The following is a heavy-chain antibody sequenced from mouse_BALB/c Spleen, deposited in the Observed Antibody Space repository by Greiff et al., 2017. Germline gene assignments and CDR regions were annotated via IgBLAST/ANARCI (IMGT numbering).Heavy chain of an antibody. D-gene: IGHD2-2*01. CDR1: GFTFSNYW. Sequence: EVKLVESGGGLVQPGGSMKLSCVASGFTFSNYWMNWVRQSPEKGLEWVAEIRLKSNNYATHYAESVKGRFTISRDDSKSSVYLQMNNLRAEDTGIYYCTILYGYDAWFAYWGQGTLVTVSA. V-gene: IGHV6-6*02. CDR2: IRLKSNNYAT. CDR3: TILYGYDAWFAY. J-gene: IGHJ3*01.